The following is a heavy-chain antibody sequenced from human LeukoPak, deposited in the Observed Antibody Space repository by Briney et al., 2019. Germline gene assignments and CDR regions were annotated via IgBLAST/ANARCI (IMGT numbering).Heavy chain of an antibody. CDR3: ARDSTIFAVRMIDY. CDR1: GFTFTHYA. J-gene: IGHJ4*02. Sequence: GRSLRLFCVASGFTFTHYAMHWVRQAPGKGLEWVAVISYDGKNKYYGDSVKGRFTISRDSSRNTLYLQVNSLRVEDTAVYYCARDSTIFAVRMIDYWGQGTLVTVSS. CDR2: ISYDGKNK. D-gene: IGHD3-3*01. V-gene: IGHV3-30*03.